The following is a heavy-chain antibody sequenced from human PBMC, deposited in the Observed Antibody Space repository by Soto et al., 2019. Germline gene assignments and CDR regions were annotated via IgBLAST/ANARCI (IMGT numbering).Heavy chain of an antibody. Sequence: EVQLLESGGGLVQPGGSLRLSCAASGFTFSSYAMNWVRQAPEKGLEWVSAISGSGVNTYYADSVKGRFTISRDNSKNTLSLQMNSLRAEDTAIYYCAKEGGVRGGDFDYWGQGTLVTVSS. CDR1: GFTFSSYA. J-gene: IGHJ4*02. V-gene: IGHV3-23*01. CDR3: AKEGGVRGGDFDY. D-gene: IGHD3-10*01. CDR2: ISGSGVNT.